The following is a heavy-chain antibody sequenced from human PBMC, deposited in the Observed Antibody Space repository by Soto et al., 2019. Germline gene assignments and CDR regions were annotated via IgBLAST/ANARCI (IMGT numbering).Heavy chain of an antibody. CDR3: ARLSWAVVPADDKRPDIGHFDY. Sequence: GESLKISCKGSGYSFTSYWIGWVRQMPGKGLEWMGIIYPGDSDTRYSPSFQGQVTISADKSISTAYLQWSSLKASDTAMYYCARLSWAVVPADDKRPDIGHFDYWGQGTLVTVSS. J-gene: IGHJ4*02. CDR2: IYPGDSDT. CDR1: GYSFTSYW. V-gene: IGHV5-51*01. D-gene: IGHD2-2*01.